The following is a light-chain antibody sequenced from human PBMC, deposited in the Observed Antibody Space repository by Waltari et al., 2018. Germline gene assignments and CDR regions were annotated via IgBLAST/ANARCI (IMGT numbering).Light chain of an antibody. V-gene: IGKV1-5*03. CDR2: KAS. CDR3: QQYKTYPWT. J-gene: IGKJ1*01. CDR1: QSIGGW. Sequence: DIQMTQSPSTLSASVGDRVTITCRASQSIGGWLDWYQQKPGKAPRLLIYKASRLESGVPSSFSGSGSGTEFTLTISGLHPDDFATYFCQQYKTYPWTFGQGTKVEI.